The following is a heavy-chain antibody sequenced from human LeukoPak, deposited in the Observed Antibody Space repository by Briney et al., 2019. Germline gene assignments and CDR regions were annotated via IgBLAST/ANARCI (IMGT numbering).Heavy chain of an antibody. Sequence: SGGSLRLSCAASGFTFSSYWMHWVRQVPGRGLVWVSHINSDGRRTNSADSLKDRFTISRDNSKNTLYLQMNSLRADDTAVYYCAKDWPSEWQQLPDYDAFDIWGQGTMVTVSS. CDR1: GFTFSSYW. CDR3: AKDWPSEWQQLPDYDAFDI. V-gene: IGHV3-74*01. CDR2: INSDGRRT. J-gene: IGHJ3*02. D-gene: IGHD6-13*01.